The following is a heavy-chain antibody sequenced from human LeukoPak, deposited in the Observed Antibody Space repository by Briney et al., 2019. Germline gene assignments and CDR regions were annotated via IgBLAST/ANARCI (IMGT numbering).Heavy chain of an antibody. CDR3: AKDRQYYGSGGYYFDY. V-gene: IGHV3-30*02. J-gene: IGHJ4*02. Sequence: GGSLRLSCAASGFTFSGYGMHWVRQAPGKGLEWVAFIRYDGSNKYYADSVKGRFTISRDNSKNTLYLQMNSLRAEDTAVYYCAKDRQYYGSGGYYFDYWGQGTLVTVSS. D-gene: IGHD3-10*01. CDR2: IRYDGSNK. CDR1: GFTFSGYG.